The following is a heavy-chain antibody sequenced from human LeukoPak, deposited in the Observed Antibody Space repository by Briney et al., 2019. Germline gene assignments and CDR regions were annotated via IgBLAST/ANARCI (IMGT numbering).Heavy chain of an antibody. V-gene: IGHV4-4*07. D-gene: IGHD6-13*01. Sequence: SETLSLTCTVSGGSISSYYWSWIRQPAGKGLEWIGRIYTSGSTNYNPSLKSRVTMSVDTSKNQFSLKLSSVTAADTAVYYCARGKKEGYSSSLVPNWFDPWGQGTLVTVSS. CDR3: ARGKKEGYSSSLVPNWFDP. J-gene: IGHJ5*02. CDR1: GGSISSYY. CDR2: IYTSGST.